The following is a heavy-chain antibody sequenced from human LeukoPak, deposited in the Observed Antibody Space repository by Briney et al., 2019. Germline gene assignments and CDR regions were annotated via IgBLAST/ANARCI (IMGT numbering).Heavy chain of an antibody. CDR2: ISWNSGSI. CDR1: GFTFDDNA. Sequence: GGSLRLSCLASGFTFDDNAMHWVRQAPGKGLEWVSGISWNSGSIDYADSVKGRFTITRDNAKKSLNLQMNSLRPEDTALYYCVKVSGYSYGYFDFLGQGTLVTVSS. V-gene: IGHV3-9*01. D-gene: IGHD5-18*01. CDR3: VKVSGYSYGYFDF. J-gene: IGHJ4*02.